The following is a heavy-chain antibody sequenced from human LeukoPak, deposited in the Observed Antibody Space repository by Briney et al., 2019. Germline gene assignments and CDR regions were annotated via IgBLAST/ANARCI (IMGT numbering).Heavy chain of an antibody. D-gene: IGHD1-26*01. CDR1: GYTFTGYY. V-gene: IGHV1-2*02. Sequence: ASVKVSCKASGYTFTGYYMHWVRQAPGQGLEWMGWINPNSGGTNYAQKFQGRVTMTRDTSISTAYMELRSLRSDDTAVYYCARAGGIVGGTEIDYWGQGTLVTVSS. CDR2: INPNSGGT. CDR3: ARAGGIVGGTEIDY. J-gene: IGHJ4*02.